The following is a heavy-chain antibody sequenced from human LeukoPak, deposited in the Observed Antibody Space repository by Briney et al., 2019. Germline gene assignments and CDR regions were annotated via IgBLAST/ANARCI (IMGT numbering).Heavy chain of an antibody. J-gene: IGHJ4*02. CDR2: LKSDGSST. CDR3: ARDHYDILTGPDLGPGDY. V-gene: IGHV3-74*01. CDR1: GFTFSRYW. D-gene: IGHD3-9*01. Sequence: GGSLRLSCAPSGFTFSRYWMHSVRPAPGKGLLWVSRLKSDGSSTRYADSVKGRFTISRDNAKDTVYLQMNSLRAEDTAVYYCARDHYDILTGPDLGPGDYWGQGTLVTVSS.